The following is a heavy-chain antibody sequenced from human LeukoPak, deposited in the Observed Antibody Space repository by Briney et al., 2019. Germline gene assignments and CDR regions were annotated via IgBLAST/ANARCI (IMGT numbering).Heavy chain of an antibody. J-gene: IGHJ6*04. CDR2: ISSSSSYI. V-gene: IGHV3-21*03. CDR1: GFTFSSYS. D-gene: IGHD2-15*01. CDR3: ARDLPPGYCSGGSCYSYYYGMDV. Sequence: PGGSLRLSCAASGFTFSSYSMNWVRQAPGKGLEWVSSISSSSSYIYYADSVKGRFTISRDNAKNSLYLQMNSLRAEDTAVYYCARDLPPGYCSGGSCYSYYYGMDVWGKGTTVTVSS.